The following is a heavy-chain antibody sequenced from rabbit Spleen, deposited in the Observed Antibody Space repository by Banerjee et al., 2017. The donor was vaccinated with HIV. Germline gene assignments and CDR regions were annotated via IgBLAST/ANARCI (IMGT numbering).Heavy chain of an antibody. V-gene: IGHV1S40*01. Sequence: QSLEESGGDLVKPGASLTLTCTASGVSFSSSSYMCWVRQAPGKGLEWIACIYTDSGNTWYASWAKGRFTISKSTSLNTVTLQLNSLTAADTATYFCARDLTTGGSDGYNLWGQGTLVTVS. D-gene: IGHD6-1*01. J-gene: IGHJ3*01. CDR2: IYTDSGNT. CDR1: GVSFSSSSY. CDR3: ARDLTTGGSDGYNL.